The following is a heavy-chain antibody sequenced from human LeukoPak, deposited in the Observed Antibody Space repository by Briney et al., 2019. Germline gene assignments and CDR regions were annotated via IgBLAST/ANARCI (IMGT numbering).Heavy chain of an antibody. D-gene: IGHD1-26*01. V-gene: IGHV3-23*01. CDR2: VYGNGDGT. CDR1: GFSFSTYV. CDR3: AKLGVRSSAGEDY. J-gene: IGHJ4*02. Sequence: PGGSLRLSCAASGFSFSTYVMYWVRQAPGKGLEWGSAVYGNGDGTSYVDSVKDRFTISRDNSKNTLYLQMTSLSPEDTALYYCAKLGVRSSAGEDYWGQGTLVTVSS.